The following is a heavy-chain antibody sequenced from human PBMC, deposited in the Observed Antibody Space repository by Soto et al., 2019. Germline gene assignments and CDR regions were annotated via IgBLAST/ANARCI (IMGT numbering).Heavy chain of an antibody. V-gene: IGHV3-23*01. D-gene: IGHD3-3*01. CDR1: GFTFSSYA. Sequence: GGSLRLSCAASGFTFSSYAMSWVRQAPGKGLEWVSAISGSGGSTYYADSVKGRFTISRDNSKNTLYLQMNSLRAEDTAVYYCAKIGTPPYDFWSGYYTHNADVDYWGQGTLVTVSS. CDR3: AKIGTPPYDFWSGYYTHNADVDY. J-gene: IGHJ4*02. CDR2: ISGSGGST.